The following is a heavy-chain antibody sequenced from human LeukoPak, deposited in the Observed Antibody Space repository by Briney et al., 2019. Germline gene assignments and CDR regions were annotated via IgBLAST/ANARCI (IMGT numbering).Heavy chain of an antibody. J-gene: IGHJ4*02. CDR1: GGSFSGYY. D-gene: IGHD3-22*01. CDR2: INHSGST. CDR3: AREGYYYGSSGYYYTFDY. Sequence: SETLSLTCAVYGGSFSGYYWSWIRQPPGKGLEWIGEINHSGSTNYNPSLRSRVTISVDTSKNQFSLKLSSVTAADTAVYYCAREGYYYGSSGYYYTFDYWGQGTLVTVSS. V-gene: IGHV4-34*01.